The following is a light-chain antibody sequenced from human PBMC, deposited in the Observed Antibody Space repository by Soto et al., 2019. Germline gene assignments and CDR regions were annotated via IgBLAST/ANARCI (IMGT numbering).Light chain of an antibody. CDR2: KVN. CDR1: SSDVGHPYNY. J-gene: IGLJ2*01. V-gene: IGLV2-14*01. Sequence: QSALTQPASVSGSPGQSTTISCTGTSSDVGHPYNYVSWYQQYPGKAPKLLIFKVNNRPSGISGRFSGSKSGNTASLTISGLQAEDEGDYYCMSFVESTSTHWALGGGTKLTVL. CDR3: MSFVESTSTHWA.